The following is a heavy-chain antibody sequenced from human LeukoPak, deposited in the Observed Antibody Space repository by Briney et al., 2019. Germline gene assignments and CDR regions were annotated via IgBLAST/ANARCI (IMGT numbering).Heavy chain of an antibody. Sequence: GGSLRLSCAASGFTFSSYAMHWVRQAPGKGLEWVAVISYDGSNKYYADSVKGRFTISRDNSKNTLYLQMNSPRAEDTGVYYCARAPPVFRYFDLDYWGQGTLVTISS. D-gene: IGHD3-9*01. CDR3: ARAPPVFRYFDLDY. CDR1: GFTFSSYA. J-gene: IGHJ4*02. V-gene: IGHV3-30-3*01. CDR2: ISYDGSNK.